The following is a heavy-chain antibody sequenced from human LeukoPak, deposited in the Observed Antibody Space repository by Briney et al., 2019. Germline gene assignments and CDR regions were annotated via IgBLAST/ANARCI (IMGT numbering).Heavy chain of an antibody. CDR1: GGSISSYY. CDR2: IYYSGST. J-gene: IGHJ4*02. CDR3: ARGEFDGGVYFDY. D-gene: IGHD3-16*01. V-gene: IGHV4-59*12. Sequence: PSETLSLTYTVSGGSISSYYWSWIRQPPGKGLEWIGYIYYSGSTNYNPSLKSRVTISVDKSKNQFSLKLSSVTAADTAVYYCARGEFDGGVYFDYWGQGTLVTVSS.